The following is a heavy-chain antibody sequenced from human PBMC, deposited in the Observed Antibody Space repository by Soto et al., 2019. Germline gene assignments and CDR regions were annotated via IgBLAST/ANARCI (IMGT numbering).Heavy chain of an antibody. CDR1: GGSITGYY. J-gene: IGHJ3*01. Sequence: SETLSLTCTVSGGSITGYYWSWIRQPPGRGLEWIGYIYYAGTTLYTPSLNSRVTISVDTSKNQFYLKLTSVTAADTAVYYCATHDARPKFHNRLCLWRLGPTVT. CDR3: ATHDARPKFHNRLCL. CDR2: IYYAGTT. V-gene: IGHV4-59*08. D-gene: IGHD1-20*01.